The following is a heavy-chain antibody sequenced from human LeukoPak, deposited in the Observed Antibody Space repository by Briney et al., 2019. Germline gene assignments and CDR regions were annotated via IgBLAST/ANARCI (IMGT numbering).Heavy chain of an antibody. CDR3: AKGKKYYYYSMDV. CDR2: IPYDGSNK. Sequence: VGSLRLSCAASGFTFSSYGMHWVRQAPGKGLEWGAFIPYDGSNKYYADSVKGRFTITRDNSKNTLYLQMNSLRAEDTAVYYCAKGKKYYYYSMDVWGKGTTVTVSS. D-gene: IGHD4-23*01. V-gene: IGHV3-30*02. CDR1: GFTFSSYG. J-gene: IGHJ6*03.